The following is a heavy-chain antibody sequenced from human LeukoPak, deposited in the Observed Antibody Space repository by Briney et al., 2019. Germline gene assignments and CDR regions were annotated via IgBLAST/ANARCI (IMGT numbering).Heavy chain of an antibody. CDR3: AIGPYYDFWSGYSSFDY. D-gene: IGHD3-3*01. CDR1: GYSFTRYW. J-gene: IGHJ4*02. CDR2: IYPGDSDT. Sequence: GESLKISCKGSGYSFTRYWIGWVRQMPGKGLEWMGIIYPGDSDTRYSPSFQGQVTISADKSISTAYLQWSSLKASDTAMYYCAIGPYYDFWSGYSSFDYWGQGTLVTVSS. V-gene: IGHV5-51*01.